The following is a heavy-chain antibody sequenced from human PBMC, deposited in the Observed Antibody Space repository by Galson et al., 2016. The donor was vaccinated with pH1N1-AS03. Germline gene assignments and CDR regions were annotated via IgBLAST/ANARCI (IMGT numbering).Heavy chain of an antibody. CDR3: AKDHPAVAGAWFFQH. D-gene: IGHD6-19*01. CDR1: GLTFSSYA. V-gene: IGHV1-69*05. Sequence: SVKVSCKASGLTFSSYAISWVRQAPGQGLEWMGGVKGVFRTTNYAQKFQGRITITMDQSTGTAYMEVSSLRAEDTAVYYCAKDHPAVAGAWFFQHWGLGTLVTVSA. CDR2: VKGVFRTT. J-gene: IGHJ1*01.